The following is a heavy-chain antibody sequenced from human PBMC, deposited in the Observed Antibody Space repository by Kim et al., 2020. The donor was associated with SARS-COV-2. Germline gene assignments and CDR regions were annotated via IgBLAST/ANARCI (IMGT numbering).Heavy chain of an antibody. V-gene: IGHV3-23*01. CDR2: INNGGDIT. Sequence: GGSLRLSCAASGFTFSTYAMNWVRQAPMKGLEWVSDINNGGDITHYADSVKGRFTISRDNSKNTLYLQMNSLTAEDTAVYYCAKGWRVGATYFDSWGQGTLVTVSS. J-gene: IGHJ4*02. D-gene: IGHD1-26*01. CDR1: GFTFSTYA. CDR3: AKGWRVGATYFDS.